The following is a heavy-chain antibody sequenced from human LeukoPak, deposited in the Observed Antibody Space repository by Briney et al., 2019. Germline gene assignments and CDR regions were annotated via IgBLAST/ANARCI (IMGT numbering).Heavy chain of an antibody. CDR1: GFTFSTYA. D-gene: IGHD1-26*01. CDR3: TRTMGGGYSPFDY. Sequence: PGGSLRLSCAASGFTFSTYAMNWVRQAPGKGLEWVGRARNKANSYSTEYAASVKGRFTISRDDSENSLWLQMNSLKTEDTAVYYCTRTMGGGYSPFDYWGQGTLVTVSS. CDR2: ARNKANSYST. V-gene: IGHV3-72*01. J-gene: IGHJ4*02.